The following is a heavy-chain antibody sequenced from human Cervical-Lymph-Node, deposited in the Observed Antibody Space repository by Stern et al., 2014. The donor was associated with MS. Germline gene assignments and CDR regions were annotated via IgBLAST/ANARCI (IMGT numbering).Heavy chain of an antibody. CDR2: IYQSGVS. J-gene: IGHJ6*02. CDR3: ARGDNSPNYYYGMDV. Sequence: QVQLQESGPGLVKPSGTLSLTCTVSGDSITNSNCWTWVRQPPGKGLEWIGEIYQSGVSNYNPSLKIRVPISVDKPKTQYSLKMPSLTAADTAVYYCARGDNSPNYYYGMDVWGQGTTVTVSS. D-gene: IGHD2/OR15-2a*01. CDR1: GDSITNSNC. V-gene: IGHV4-4*02.